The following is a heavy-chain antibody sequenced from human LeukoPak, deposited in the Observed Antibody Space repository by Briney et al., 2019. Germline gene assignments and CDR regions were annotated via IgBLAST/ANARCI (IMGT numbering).Heavy chain of an antibody. CDR2: IIPILGIA. J-gene: IGHJ6*02. V-gene: IGHV1-69*04. Sequence: SVKVSCKASGYTFTSYDINWVRQAPGQGLEWMGRIIPILGIANYAQKFQGRVTITADKSTSTAYMELSSLRSEDTAVYYCARGWNQWLVQDGMDVWGQGTTVTVSS. CDR3: ARGWNQWLVQDGMDV. D-gene: IGHD6-19*01. CDR1: GYTFTSYD.